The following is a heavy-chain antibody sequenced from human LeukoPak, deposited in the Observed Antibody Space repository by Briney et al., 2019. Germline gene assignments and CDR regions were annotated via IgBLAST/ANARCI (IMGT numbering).Heavy chain of an antibody. CDR2: IYGGGTST. CDR1: GFTVSTNY. V-gene: IGHV3-66*01. CDR3: VRDYYGDNSEVISWHFDL. D-gene: IGHD4-23*01. Sequence: HPGGSLRLSCAASGFTVSTNYMSWVRQAPGKGLEWVSVIYGGGTSTYYADSVKGRFTISRDKSKSTLYLQMNSLRAEDTAVYYCVRDYYGDNSEVISWHFDLWGRGTLVSVSS. J-gene: IGHJ2*01.